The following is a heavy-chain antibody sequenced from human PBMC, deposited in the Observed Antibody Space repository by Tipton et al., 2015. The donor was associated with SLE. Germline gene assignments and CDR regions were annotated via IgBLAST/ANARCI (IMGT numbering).Heavy chain of an antibody. CDR2: ISGSGGST. CDR3: SKGASGSYYNSRFDS. Sequence: SLRLSCTASGFPFDDYAMSWVRQAAGKGLEWVSAISGSGGSTYYAESVKGRFTISRDNSKNTLYLQMNSLRANDTAIYYCSKGASGSYYNSRFDSWGQGTLVTVSS. CDR1: GFPFDDYA. J-gene: IGHJ4*02. V-gene: IGHV3-23*01. D-gene: IGHD3-10*01.